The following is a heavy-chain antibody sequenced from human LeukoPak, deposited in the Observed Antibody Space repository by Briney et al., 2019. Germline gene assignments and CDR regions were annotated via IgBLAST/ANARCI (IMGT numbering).Heavy chain of an antibody. D-gene: IGHD1-26*01. J-gene: IGHJ4*02. CDR2: INYQGLRT. CDR1: GFSFGNSD. Sequence: GGSLRLSCAASGFSFGNSDMNWFRQAPGEGPQWVANINYQGLRTYYADSVKGRFTIARDNSKNMLFLQMDGLRVEDTALYYCAKDPNWEGGYWGQGTLVTVSS. V-gene: IGHV3-23*01. CDR3: AKDPNWEGGY.